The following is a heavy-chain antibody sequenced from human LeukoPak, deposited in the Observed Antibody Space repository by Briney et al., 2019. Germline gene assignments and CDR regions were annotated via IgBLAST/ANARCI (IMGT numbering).Heavy chain of an antibody. V-gene: IGHV1-2*06. CDR2: INPNSGGT. J-gene: IGHJ3*02. D-gene: IGHD3-9*01. CDR3: ASNYDILTGYFRGAFDI. Sequence: ASVKVSCKASGYTFTGYYMHWVRQAPGQGREWMGRINPNSGGTNYAQKFQGRVTMTRDTSISTAYMELSRLRSDDTAVYYCASNYDILTGYFRGAFDIWGQGTMVTVSS. CDR1: GYTFTGYY.